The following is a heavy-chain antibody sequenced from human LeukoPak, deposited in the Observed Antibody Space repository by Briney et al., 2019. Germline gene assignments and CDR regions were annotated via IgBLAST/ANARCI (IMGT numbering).Heavy chain of an antibody. CDR1: GFNFNDCG. V-gene: IGHV3-30*18. CDR2: VSYDGTNT. Sequence: PGRSLRLSCAASGFNFNDCGMHWVRQAPGKGLEWVAAVSYDGTNTYYAESVKGRFTVSRDKSKNTLYLQMNSLRTEETDVDFCAKDYSELRLFFGLDVWGQGTTVSVSS. D-gene: IGHD3-3*01. J-gene: IGHJ6*02. CDR3: AKDYSELRLFFGLDV.